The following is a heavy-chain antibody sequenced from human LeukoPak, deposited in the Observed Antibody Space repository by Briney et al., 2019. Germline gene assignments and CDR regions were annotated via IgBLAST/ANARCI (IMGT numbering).Heavy chain of an antibody. Sequence: PSETLSLTCTVSGDSITNYYWTWIRQPAGKGLEWIGRVYTGGSTNNNPSLKSRVTMSVDTSNNQLSLKLSSVTAADTAVYYCARAGCSSTSCYDLPGYYYMDVWGKGTTVTVSS. CDR1: GDSITNYY. CDR3: ARAGCSSTSCYDLPGYYYMDV. V-gene: IGHV4-4*07. D-gene: IGHD2-2*01. CDR2: VYTGGST. J-gene: IGHJ6*03.